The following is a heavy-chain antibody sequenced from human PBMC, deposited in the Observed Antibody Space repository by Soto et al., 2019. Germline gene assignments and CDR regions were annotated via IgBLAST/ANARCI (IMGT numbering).Heavy chain of an antibody. CDR3: ARHRALNLFDS. J-gene: IGHJ5*01. Sequence: PSETLSLTCTVSGDSISSSYWSWIRQPPGKGLEWIGYMYYSGSTSYNPSLNSRVTLSVDTSKNQFFLKLSFVTAADTAVYYCARHRALNLFDSWGQGTLVTVSS. V-gene: IGHV4-59*08. CDR1: GDSISSSY. CDR2: MYYSGST.